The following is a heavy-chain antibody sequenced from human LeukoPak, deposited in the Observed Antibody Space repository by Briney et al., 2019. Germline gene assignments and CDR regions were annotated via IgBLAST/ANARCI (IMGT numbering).Heavy chain of an antibody. CDR3: ARAVDTAMGAGGFDP. V-gene: IGHV3-30*02. D-gene: IGHD5-18*01. Sequence: GGSLRLSCATSGFTFSNYGMHWVRQAPGKGLEWVTFVRFDGSYQLYTDSVEGRFTISRDNAKNSLYLQMNSLRAEDTAVYYCARAVDTAMGAGGFDPWGQGTLVTVSS. J-gene: IGHJ5*02. CDR2: VRFDGSYQ. CDR1: GFTFSNYG.